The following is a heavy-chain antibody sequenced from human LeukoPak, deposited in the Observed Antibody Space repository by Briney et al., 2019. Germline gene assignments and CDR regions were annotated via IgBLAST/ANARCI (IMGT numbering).Heavy chain of an antibody. CDR1: GYSFTSYW. Sequence: GESLQISCKGSGYSFTSYWIGWVRQLPGKGLEWMGIIYPGDSDTRYSPSFQGQVTISADKSISTAYLQWSSLKASDTAMYYCASRAVAGTGPFGYWGQGTLVTVSS. D-gene: IGHD6-19*01. V-gene: IGHV5-51*01. CDR3: ASRAVAGTGPFGY. CDR2: IYPGDSDT. J-gene: IGHJ4*02.